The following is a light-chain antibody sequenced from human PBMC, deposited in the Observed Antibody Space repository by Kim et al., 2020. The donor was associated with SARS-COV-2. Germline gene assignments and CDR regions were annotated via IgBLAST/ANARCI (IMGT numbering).Light chain of an antibody. V-gene: IGKV1-5*01. J-gene: IGKJ1*01. CDR3: QQYNSYSLT. CDR2: DAS. Sequence: APVGDRVTITCRASQSISSWLDCDQQKPGKAPKLLIYDASSLESGVPSRCSGSGSGTEFTLTISSLQTDDFATDYCQQYNSYSLTFGQGTKGEIK. CDR1: QSISSW.